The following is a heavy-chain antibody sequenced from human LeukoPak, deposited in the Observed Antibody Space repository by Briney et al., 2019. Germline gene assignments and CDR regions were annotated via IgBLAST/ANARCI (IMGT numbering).Heavy chain of an antibody. CDR2: IHNSATT. D-gene: IGHD6-19*01. CDR3: ARSSSGCWYFDL. Sequence: SQTLSLTCTVSGGSISSGGYYWSYIRQPPGKGLEWIGYIHNSATTNYNPSLKSRVTISVDTSKKQFSLQLSSVTAADTAVYYCARSSSGCWYFDLWGRGTLITVSS. J-gene: IGHJ2*01. CDR1: GGSISSGGYY. V-gene: IGHV4-61*08.